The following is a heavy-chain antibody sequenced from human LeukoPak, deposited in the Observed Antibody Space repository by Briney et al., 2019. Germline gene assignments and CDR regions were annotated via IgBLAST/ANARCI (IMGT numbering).Heavy chain of an antibody. D-gene: IGHD2-15*01. CDR2: INQDGIDK. CDR1: GFTFSTYW. V-gene: IGHV3-7*05. J-gene: IGHJ4*02. Sequence: PGGSLRLSCAASGFTFSTYWMSWVRQAPGKGLEWVANINQDGIDKRYVDSLKGRFTISRDNAKDSLYLQMTSLRAEDTAVYYCGRVYCGGGGCYLDYWGQGTLVAVSS. CDR3: GRVYCGGGGCYLDY.